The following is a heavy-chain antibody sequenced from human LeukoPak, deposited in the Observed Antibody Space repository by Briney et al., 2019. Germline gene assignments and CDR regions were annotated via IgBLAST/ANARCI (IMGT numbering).Heavy chain of an antibody. CDR2: IYYSGST. V-gene: IGHV4-59*01. CDR1: GGSISGYY. D-gene: IGHD6-13*01. Sequence: PSETLSLTCPVSGGSISGYYWSWIRQPPGKGLEWIGYIYYSGSTNYNPSLKSRVTISVDTSKNQCSLKLSSVTAADTAVYYCARDSSSGWFDSWGQRTLVTVSS. J-gene: IGHJ5*01. CDR3: ARDSSSGWFDS.